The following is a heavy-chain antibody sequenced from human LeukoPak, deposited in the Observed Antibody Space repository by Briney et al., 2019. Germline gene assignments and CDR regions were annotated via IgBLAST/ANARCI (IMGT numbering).Heavy chain of an antibody. Sequence: SVKVSCKASGGTFSSYAISWVRQAPGQGLEWMEGIIPIFGTANYAQKFQGGVTITADESTSTAYMELSSLRSEDTAVYYCARGQVRGYSGYAEFDYWGQGTLVTVSS. CDR1: GGTFSSYA. CDR2: IIPIFGTA. CDR3: ARGQVRGYSGYAEFDY. J-gene: IGHJ4*02. V-gene: IGHV1-69*13. D-gene: IGHD5-12*01.